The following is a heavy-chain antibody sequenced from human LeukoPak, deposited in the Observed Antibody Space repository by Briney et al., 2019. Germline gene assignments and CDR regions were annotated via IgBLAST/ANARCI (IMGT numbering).Heavy chain of an antibody. Sequence: GGSLRLSCAASGFTFSSYCMSWVRQAPGKGLEWVSNIKQDGSETYYVDSVKGRFTISRDNAKNSLYLQMNSLSDEDTAVYYCARGGSGYSYGNIDSWGQGILVSVSS. CDR3: ARGGSGYSYGNIDS. CDR2: IKQDGSET. V-gene: IGHV3-7*01. D-gene: IGHD5-18*01. J-gene: IGHJ4*02. CDR1: GFTFSSYC.